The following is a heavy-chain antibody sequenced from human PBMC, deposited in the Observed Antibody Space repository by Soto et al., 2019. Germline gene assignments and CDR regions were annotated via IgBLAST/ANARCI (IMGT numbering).Heavy chain of an antibody. D-gene: IGHD6-13*01. CDR1: GGTFSSYA. J-gene: IGHJ6*02. CDR3: AREVIATIGAYGMDV. Sequence: QVQLVQSGAEVKKPGSSVKVSCKASGGTFSSYAIIWVRQAPGQGLEWMGGIIPIFGTANYAQKFQGRVTITADESTRTAYMELSSLRSEDTAVYYCAREVIATIGAYGMDVWGQGTTVTVSS. V-gene: IGHV1-69*01. CDR2: IIPIFGTA.